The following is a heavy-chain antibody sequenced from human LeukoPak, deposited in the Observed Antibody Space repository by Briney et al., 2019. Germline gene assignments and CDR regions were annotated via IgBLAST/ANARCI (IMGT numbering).Heavy chain of an antibody. CDR1: GYTFTSYA. D-gene: IGHD2-15*01. J-gene: IGHJ6*02. CDR3: ASVYCSGGSCYYYGMDV. V-gene: IGHV1-3*01. Sequence: ASVKVSCKASGYTFTSYAMHWVRQAPGQRLEWMGWINAGNGNTKYSQKFQGRVTITRDTSASTAYMELSSLRSEDTAVYYCASVYCSGGSCYYYGMDVWGQGTTVTVSS. CDR2: INAGNGNT.